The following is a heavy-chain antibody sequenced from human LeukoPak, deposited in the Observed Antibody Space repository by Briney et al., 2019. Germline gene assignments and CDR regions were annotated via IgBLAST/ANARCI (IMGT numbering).Heavy chain of an antibody. V-gene: IGHV3-23*01. CDR1: GFIFSSYA. J-gene: IGHJ4*02. Sequence: PGGSLRLSCAVSGFIFSSYAMSWVRQAPGKGLEWVSSISVSGGSTYYADSVKGRFTISRDNSKNTLYLQMNSLRAEDTAVYYCATDLGSSRPNFWGQGILVTVSS. CDR3: ATDLGSSRPNF. CDR2: ISVSGGST. D-gene: IGHD6-13*01.